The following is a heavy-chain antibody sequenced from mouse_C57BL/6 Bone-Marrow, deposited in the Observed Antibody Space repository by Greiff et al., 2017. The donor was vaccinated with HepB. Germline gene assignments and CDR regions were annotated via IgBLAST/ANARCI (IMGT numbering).Heavy chain of an antibody. CDR1: GYTFTSYW. V-gene: IGHV1-64*01. Sequence: QVQLKQPGAELVKPGASVKLSCKASGYTFTSYWMHWVKQRPGQGLEWIGMIHPNSGSINYNEKFKSKATLTVDKSTSTAYMQLSSLTSEDSAVYYCARKDYYDSSYFDYWGQGTTLTVSS. D-gene: IGHD1-1*01. CDR3: ARKDYYDSSYFDY. CDR2: IHPNSGSI. J-gene: IGHJ2*01.